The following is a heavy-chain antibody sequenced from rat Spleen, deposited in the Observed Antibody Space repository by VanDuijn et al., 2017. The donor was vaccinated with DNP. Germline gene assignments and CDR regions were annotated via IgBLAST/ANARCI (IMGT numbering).Heavy chain of an antibody. D-gene: IGHD1-9*01. J-gene: IGHJ2*01. Sequence: QVHLKESGPGLVQPSETLSLTCTVSGFSLTSNSVSWVRQPSGKGPEWLGRMWYDGDTTYNSPLKSRLSISRDTSKNQVFLKMNSLQTDDTGTYYCARHTTGVTAWDYWGQGVMVTVYS. CDR1: GFSLTSNS. CDR2: MWYDGDT. V-gene: IGHV2-34*01. CDR3: ARHTTGVTAWDY.